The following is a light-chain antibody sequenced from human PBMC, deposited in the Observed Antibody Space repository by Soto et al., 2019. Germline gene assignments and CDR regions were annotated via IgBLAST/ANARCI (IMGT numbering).Light chain of an antibody. CDR3: QQYGTPPIA. CDR1: QNVGGRF. J-gene: IGKJ5*01. Sequence: EIVLTQSPGTLSMSPGERATLSCRASQNVGGRFLAWYQQKPGQAPRLLINVASTRATGIPDRFSGDGCGKDFTLTLSRLEPKVFAVYYCQQYGTPPIAFGQGTQLDIK. CDR2: VAS. V-gene: IGKV3-20*01.